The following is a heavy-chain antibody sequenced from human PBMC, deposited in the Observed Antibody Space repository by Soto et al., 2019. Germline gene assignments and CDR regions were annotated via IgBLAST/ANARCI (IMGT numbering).Heavy chain of an antibody. V-gene: IGHV4-31*03. J-gene: IGHJ6*02. CDR3: ARERQYSSSYYYYYGMDV. CDR1: VGSISSGGYY. D-gene: IGHD6-13*01. CDR2: IYYSGST. Sequence: TLSLTCTVSVGSISSGGYYWSWILQHPGKGLEWIGYIYYSGSTYYNPSLKSRVTISVDTSKNQFSLKLSSVTAADTAVYYCARERQYSSSYYYYYGMDVWGQGTTVTVSS.